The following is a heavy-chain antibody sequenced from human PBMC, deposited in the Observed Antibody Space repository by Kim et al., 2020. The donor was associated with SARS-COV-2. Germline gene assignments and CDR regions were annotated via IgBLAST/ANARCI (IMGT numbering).Heavy chain of an antibody. CDR1: GFTFSSYG. CDR2: ISYDGSNK. Sequence: GGSLRLSCAASGFTFSSYGMHWVRQAPGKGLEWVAVISYDGSNKYYADSVKGRFTISRDNSKNTLYLQMNSLRAEDTAVYYCAKALGYYDSSGLDAFDIWGQGTMVTVSS. V-gene: IGHV3-30*18. D-gene: IGHD3-22*01. J-gene: IGHJ3*02. CDR3: AKALGYYDSSGLDAFDI.